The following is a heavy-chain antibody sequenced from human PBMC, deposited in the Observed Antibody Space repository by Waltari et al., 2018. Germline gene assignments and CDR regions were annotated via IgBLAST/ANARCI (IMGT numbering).Heavy chain of an antibody. J-gene: IGHJ4*02. D-gene: IGHD3-10*01. Sequence: QVQLQESGPGLVKPSETLSLTCTVSGGSISSSSYYWGWIRQPPGKGLEWIGSIYYSGRTYYNPSLKSRVTISGDTSKNQFSLKLSSVTAADTAVYYCASLYYYGSGSYYWGQGTLVTVSS. CDR1: GGSISSSSYY. CDR3: ASLYYYGSGSYY. CDR2: IYYSGRT. V-gene: IGHV4-39*07.